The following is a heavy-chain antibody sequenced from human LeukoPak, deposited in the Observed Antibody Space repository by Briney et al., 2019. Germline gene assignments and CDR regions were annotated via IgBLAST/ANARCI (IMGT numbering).Heavy chain of an antibody. V-gene: IGHV1-2*02. CDR2: INPNSGGT. Sequence: GASVKVSCKASGYTFTGYYMHWVRQAPGQGLEWMGWINPNSGGTNYAQKFQGRVTMTRDTSISTAYMELSRLRSDDTAVYYCARDLTPMPAAAWVFDYWGQGTLVTVSS. J-gene: IGHJ4*02. CDR1: GYTFTGYY. CDR3: ARDLTPMPAAAWVFDY. D-gene: IGHD6-25*01.